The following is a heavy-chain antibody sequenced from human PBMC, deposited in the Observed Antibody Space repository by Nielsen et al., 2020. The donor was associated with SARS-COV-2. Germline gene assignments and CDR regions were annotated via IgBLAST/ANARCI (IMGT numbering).Heavy chain of an antibody. CDR1: GGTFSSYA. D-gene: IGHD2-2*01. CDR2: IIPIFGTA. CDR3: ARDVVVVPAAPYLGDWFDP. V-gene: IGHV1-69*13. Sequence: SVKVSCKASGGTFSSYAISWVRQAPGQGLEWMGGIIPIFGTANYAQKFQGRVTITADESTSTAYMELSSLRSEDTAVYYCARDVVVVPAAPYLGDWFDPWGQGTLVTVSS. J-gene: IGHJ5*02.